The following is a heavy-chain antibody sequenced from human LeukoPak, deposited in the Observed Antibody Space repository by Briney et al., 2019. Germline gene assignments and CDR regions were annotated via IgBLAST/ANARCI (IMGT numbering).Heavy chain of an antibody. Sequence: GRSLRLSCAASGFTFDDYAMHWVRQAPGKGLEWVSGISWNSGSIGYADSVKGRFTISRDNAKNSLYLQMNSLRAEDTAVYYCARLRYGGFDPWGQGTLVTVSS. CDR3: ARLRYGGFDP. CDR1: GFTFDDYA. D-gene: IGHD5-18*01. J-gene: IGHJ5*02. V-gene: IGHV3-9*01. CDR2: ISWNSGSI.